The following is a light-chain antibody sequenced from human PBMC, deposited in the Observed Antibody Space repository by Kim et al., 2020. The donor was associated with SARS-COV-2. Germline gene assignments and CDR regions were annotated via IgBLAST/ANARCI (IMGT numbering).Light chain of an antibody. Sequence: VSPGERATLSCRASQSVGSKLAWYQQRPGQAPRLLIYAASTRAINTPPRFSGSGYGTEFTLTISRLQSEDFAVYYCQQYNDWPRTFGQGTKVDIK. CDR3: QQYNDWPRT. V-gene: IGKV3-15*01. CDR2: AAS. CDR1: QSVGSK. J-gene: IGKJ1*01.